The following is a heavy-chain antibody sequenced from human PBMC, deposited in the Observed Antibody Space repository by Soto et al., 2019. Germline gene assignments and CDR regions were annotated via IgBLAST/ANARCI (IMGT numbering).Heavy chain of an antibody. J-gene: IGHJ5*02. Sequence: EVQLVESGGGLVQPGGSLRLSCAASGFTFSSYWMHWVRQAPGKGLVWVSRINSDGSSTSYADSVKGRFTISRDNAKNTQYLQMNSLRAEDTAVYYCARVSVRITMLVGEQWFDPWGQGTLVTVSS. CDR3: ARVSVRITMLVGEQWFDP. CDR2: INSDGSST. D-gene: IGHD3-22*01. CDR1: GFTFSSYW. V-gene: IGHV3-74*01.